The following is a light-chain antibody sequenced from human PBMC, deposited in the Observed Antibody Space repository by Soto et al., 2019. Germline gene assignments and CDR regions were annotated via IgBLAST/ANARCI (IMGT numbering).Light chain of an antibody. CDR1: QSVSSSY. Sequence: EIVLTQSPGTLSLSPGERATLSCRASQSVSSSYLAWYQQKPGQAPRLLIYGASSRATGIPDRFSGSGSGTDFTLTISRLEPEDFAVYYCQHYGSSAITFAQGTRLEIK. J-gene: IGKJ5*01. CDR3: QHYGSSAIT. CDR2: GAS. V-gene: IGKV3-20*01.